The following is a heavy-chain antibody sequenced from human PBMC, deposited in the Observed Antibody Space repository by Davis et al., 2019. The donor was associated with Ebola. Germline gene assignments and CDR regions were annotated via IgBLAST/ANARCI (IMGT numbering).Heavy chain of an antibody. J-gene: IGHJ6*02. CDR1: GFTFSPYW. CDR3: AKALRGTIFYYGMDV. Sequence: PGGSLRLSCAASGFTFSPYWMHWVRQAPGKGLEWVAAISSTGGSTYYADSVKGRFTVSRDNSKNTLYVQMDRLRADDTAVYYCAKALRGTIFYYGMDVWGQGTTVTVSS. D-gene: IGHD3-10*01. CDR2: ISSTGGST. V-gene: IGHV3-23*01.